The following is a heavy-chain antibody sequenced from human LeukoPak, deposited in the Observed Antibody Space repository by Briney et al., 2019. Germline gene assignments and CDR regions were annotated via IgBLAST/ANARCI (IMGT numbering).Heavy chain of an antibody. V-gene: IGHV4-4*07. CDR1: GGSISSYY. D-gene: IGHD3-9*01. CDR2: IYISGST. CDR3: ARDLYYDILTGYRLGVYYYYMDV. Sequence: PSETLSLTCTVSGGSISSYYWSWLRQPAGKGLEWIGRIYISGSTNYNPSFKSRVTMSVDTSKNQFSLKLSSVTAADTAVYYCARDLYYDILTGYRLGVYYYYMDVWGKGTTVTISS. J-gene: IGHJ6*03.